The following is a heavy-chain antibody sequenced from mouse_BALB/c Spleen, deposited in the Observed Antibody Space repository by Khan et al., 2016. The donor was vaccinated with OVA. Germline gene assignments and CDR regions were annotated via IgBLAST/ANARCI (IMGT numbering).Heavy chain of an antibody. Sequence: EVQLQESGPGLVKPSQSLSLTCTVTGYSITSGYGWNWIRQFPGNKLEWMGYISYSGSTNYNPSLKSRISITRDTSKNKFFLQFNSVTTEDTATYYCARTARIKYWGQGTTLTVSS. CDR2: ISYSGST. CDR3: ARTARIKY. J-gene: IGHJ2*01. V-gene: IGHV3-2*02. D-gene: IGHD1-2*01. CDR1: GYSITSGYG.